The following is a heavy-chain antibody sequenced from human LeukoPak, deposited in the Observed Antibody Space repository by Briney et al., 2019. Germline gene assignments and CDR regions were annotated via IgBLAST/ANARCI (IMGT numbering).Heavy chain of an antibody. J-gene: IGHJ3*01. CDR2: ISWNSGSI. CDR3: ARATAYCSGGTCSLLGGGAFDL. CDR1: GFMFDDYG. D-gene: IGHD2-15*01. V-gene: IGHV3-9*01. Sequence: GRSLRLSCVASGFMFDDYGIHWVRQAPGKGLEWVSGISWNSGSIGYADSVKGRFIISRDNSKNSVYLQMSSLGAEETAFYYCARATAYCSGGTCSLLGGGAFDLWGQGTMVTVSS.